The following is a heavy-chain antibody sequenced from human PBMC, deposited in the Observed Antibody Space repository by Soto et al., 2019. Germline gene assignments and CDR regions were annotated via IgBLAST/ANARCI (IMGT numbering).Heavy chain of an antibody. D-gene: IGHD2-15*01. Sequence: SETLSLTCAVSGGSISSGGYSWSWIRQPPGKGLEWIGYIYHSGSTYYNPSLKSRVTISVDTSKNQFSLNLSSVTAADTAVYYCASALGYCRGGSCYSTPAPRYWGQGTLVTVSS. J-gene: IGHJ4*02. CDR1: GGSISSGGYS. CDR2: IYHSGST. CDR3: ASALGYCRGGSCYSTPAPRY. V-gene: IGHV4-30-2*01.